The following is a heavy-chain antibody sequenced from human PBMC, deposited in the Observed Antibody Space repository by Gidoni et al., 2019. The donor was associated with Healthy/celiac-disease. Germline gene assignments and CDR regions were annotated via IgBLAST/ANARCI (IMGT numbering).Heavy chain of an antibody. CDR3: AKDQT. Sequence: QVQLVESGGGVVQPGRSLRLSCAASGFTVSSYGMHWVRQAPGKGLEWVAVISYDGSNKYYADSVKGRFTISRDNSKNTLYLQMNSLIAEDTAVYYCAKDQTWGQGTLVTVSS. CDR2: ISYDGSNK. V-gene: IGHV3-30*18. CDR1: GFTVSSYG. J-gene: IGHJ4*02.